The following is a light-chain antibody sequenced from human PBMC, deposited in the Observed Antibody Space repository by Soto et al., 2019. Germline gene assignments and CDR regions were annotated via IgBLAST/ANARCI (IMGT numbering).Light chain of an antibody. CDR1: SSDVGGYNY. CDR3: SSFTSTNTVL. CDR2: NVS. Sequence: QSALTQPASVSGSPGQSTTISCTGTSSDVGGYNYVSWYQQHPGKAPKLMIYNVSNRPSGVSNRFSGSKSGNTASLTISGLQAEDEGHYYCSSFTSTNTVLFGGGTKLTVL. J-gene: IGLJ2*01. V-gene: IGLV2-14*01.